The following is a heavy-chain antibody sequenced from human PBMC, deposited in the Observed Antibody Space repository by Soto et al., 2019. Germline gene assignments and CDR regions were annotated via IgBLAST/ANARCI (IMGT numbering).Heavy chain of an antibody. J-gene: IGHJ6*02. CDR3: ARAVAAPGAYYYYRMDV. D-gene: IGHD6-19*01. CDR2: ISAYNGNT. Sequence: ASVKVSCKASGYTFTSYGISWVRQAPGQGLEWMGWISAYNGNTNYAQKLQGRVTMTTDTSTSTAYMELRSLRSDDTAVYYCARAVAAPGAYYYYRMDVWGQGTTVTVSS. CDR1: GYTFTSYG. V-gene: IGHV1-18*01.